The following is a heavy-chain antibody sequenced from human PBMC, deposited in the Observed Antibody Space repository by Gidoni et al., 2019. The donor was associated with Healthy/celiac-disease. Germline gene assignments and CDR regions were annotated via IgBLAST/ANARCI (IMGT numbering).Heavy chain of an antibody. Sequence: QVQLQQWGAGLLKPSETLYLTCAVYGRSFSGYYWSWILQPPGKGLEWIGEINHSGSTNYNPSLKSRITISVDTSKNQFSLKLSSVTAADTAVYYCARVYSGYEPPGYYGMDVWGQGTTVTVSS. J-gene: IGHJ6*02. CDR2: INHSGST. V-gene: IGHV4-34*01. CDR3: ARVYSGYEPPGYYGMDV. D-gene: IGHD5-12*01. CDR1: GRSFSGYY.